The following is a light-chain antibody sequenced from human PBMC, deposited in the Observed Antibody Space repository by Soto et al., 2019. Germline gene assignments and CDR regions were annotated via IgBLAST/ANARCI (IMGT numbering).Light chain of an antibody. Sequence: QMTQSPSSLSASVGDRVTITCRASQGISHYLAWYQQRPGKVPSLLIYAASTLESGVPSRFSGSGSGTDFTLTITSLRPEDFATYYCQTYDSAPFTFGGGTKVEIK. V-gene: IGKV1-27*01. CDR1: QGISHY. CDR2: AAS. J-gene: IGKJ4*01. CDR3: QTYDSAPFT.